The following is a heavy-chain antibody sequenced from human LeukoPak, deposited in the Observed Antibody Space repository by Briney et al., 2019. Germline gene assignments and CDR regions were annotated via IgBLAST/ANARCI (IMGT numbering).Heavy chain of an antibody. D-gene: IGHD5-12*01. V-gene: IGHV4-59*01. J-gene: IGHJ4*02. CDR2: IYHSGST. CDR3: ARGGGYASPIGY. Sequence: SETLSLTCTLSGVSISTYDWSWIRQPPGKGLEWIGYIYHSGSTNYNPSLKSRVTISVDTSKNQFSLKLSSVTAADTDVYYCARGGGYASPIGYWGQGALVTVSS. CDR1: GVSISTYD.